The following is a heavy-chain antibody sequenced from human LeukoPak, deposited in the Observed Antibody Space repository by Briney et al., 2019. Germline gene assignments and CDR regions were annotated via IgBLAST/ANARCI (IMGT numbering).Heavy chain of an antibody. V-gene: IGHV1-69*06. CDR2: IIPIFGTA. CDR3: ARDLGQYYDTSDNWFDP. CDR1: GGTFSSYA. J-gene: IGHJ5*02. D-gene: IGHD3-22*01. Sequence: ASVKVSCKASGGTFSSYAISWVRQAPGQGLEWMGGIIPIFGTANYAQKFQGRVTITAVKSTRTAYMELSSLRSEDTAVYYCARDLGQYYDTSDNWFDPWGQGTLVTVSS.